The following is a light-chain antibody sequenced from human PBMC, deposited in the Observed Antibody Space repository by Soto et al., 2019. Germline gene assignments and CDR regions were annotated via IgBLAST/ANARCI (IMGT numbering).Light chain of an antibody. CDR3: QQYGTSSWT. V-gene: IGKV3-20*01. CDR1: HSVSSSY. Sequence: EVVLTQPPGTLSLSPGERATLSCRASHSVSSSYLAWYQQKPVQAPRLLIYAASTRAAGIPDRFSGSGSGTDFTLTISRLEPEDSAVYHCQQYGTSSWTFGQGTKVDIK. CDR2: AAS. J-gene: IGKJ1*01.